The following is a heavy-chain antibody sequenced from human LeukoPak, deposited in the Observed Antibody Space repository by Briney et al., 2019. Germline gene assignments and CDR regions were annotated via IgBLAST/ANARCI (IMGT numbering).Heavy chain of an antibody. Sequence: ASVKVSCKVSGYTLTELSMHWVRQAPGKGLEWMGGFDPEDGETIYAQKFQGRVTMTEDTSTDTAYMELRSLRSEDTAVYYCATHGRLGEYFQHWGQGTLVTVSS. V-gene: IGHV1-24*01. D-gene: IGHD4-17*01. CDR3: ATHGRLGEYFQH. J-gene: IGHJ1*01. CDR1: GYTLTELS. CDR2: FDPEDGET.